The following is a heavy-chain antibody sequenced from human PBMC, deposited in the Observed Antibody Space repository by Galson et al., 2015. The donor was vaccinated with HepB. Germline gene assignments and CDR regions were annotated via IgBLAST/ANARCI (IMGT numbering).Heavy chain of an antibody. J-gene: IGHJ4*02. Sequence: ETLSLTCSVFGGSISRYYWSWLRQPPGNRPEWIGFIYYTGSANYNPFFESRVTMSVDTSKKQFSLKLTSLTAADTATYYCARWSYDIVGGHSFDYWGQGIPVIVSS. CDR3: ARWSYDIVGGHSFDY. V-gene: IGHV4-59*01. CDR1: GGSISRYY. CDR2: IYYTGSA. D-gene: IGHD2-21*02.